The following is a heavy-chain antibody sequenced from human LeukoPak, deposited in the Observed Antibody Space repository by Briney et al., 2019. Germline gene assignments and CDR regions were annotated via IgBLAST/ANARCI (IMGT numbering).Heavy chain of an antibody. CDR2: SYRGSDT. D-gene: IGHD3-22*01. Sequence: GESLKISFTASGYTFGNYWFGWVGRLPGKGWGWLPISYRGSDTRYSPSFQGQVTISVDITNAYLQWRSLKASDTAMYYCARLDGYHQSSGYHPRYFDYWGQGTLVTVSS. J-gene: IGHJ4*02. V-gene: IGHV5-51*01. CDR1: GYTFGNYW. CDR3: ARLDGYHQSSGYHPRYFDY.